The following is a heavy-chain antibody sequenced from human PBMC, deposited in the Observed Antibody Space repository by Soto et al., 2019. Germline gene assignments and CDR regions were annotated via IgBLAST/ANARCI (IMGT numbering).Heavy chain of an antibody. D-gene: IGHD3-16*02. V-gene: IGHV3-21*02. CDR1: GFTFSSYI. Sequence: EVQLVESGGGLVKPGGSLRLSCATSGFTFSSYIMNWVRQAPGKGLEWVSSISTTSSYIYYADSVRGRFTISRDNAKNSLDLQMNNLSGEDTAVYFCARVQGSYLDYWGQGTLVTVSA. J-gene: IGHJ4*02. CDR2: ISTTSSYI. CDR3: ARVQGSYLDY.